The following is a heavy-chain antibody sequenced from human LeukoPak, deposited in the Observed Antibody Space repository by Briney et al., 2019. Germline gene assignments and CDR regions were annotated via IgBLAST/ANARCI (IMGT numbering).Heavy chain of an antibody. D-gene: IGHD3-9*01. Sequence: PGGSLRLSCAVSGFTFSSYDMSWVRQAPGKGLERVSGISGSGGSTYYADSVKGRFTISRDTSKNALYLQMNSLRVEDTAVYYCAKVGQNYDILTYYFDYWGQGTLVTVSS. J-gene: IGHJ4*02. CDR2: ISGSGGST. V-gene: IGHV3-23*01. CDR1: GFTFSSYD. CDR3: AKVGQNYDILTYYFDY.